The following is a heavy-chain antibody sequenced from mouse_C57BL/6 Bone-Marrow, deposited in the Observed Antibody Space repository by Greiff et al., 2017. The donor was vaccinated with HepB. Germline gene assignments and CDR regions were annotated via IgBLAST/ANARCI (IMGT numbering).Heavy chain of an antibody. J-gene: IGHJ1*03. CDR1: GFNIKDDY. CDR3: TTEGYYYGGYFDV. V-gene: IGHV14-4*01. Sequence: EVQLQQSGAELVRPGASVKLSCTASGFNIKDDYMHWVKQRPEQGLEWIGWIDPENGDTEYASKFQGKATITADTSSNTAYLQLSSLTSEDTAVYYCTTEGYYYGGYFDVWGTGTTVIVSS. D-gene: IGHD1-1*01. CDR2: IDPENGDT.